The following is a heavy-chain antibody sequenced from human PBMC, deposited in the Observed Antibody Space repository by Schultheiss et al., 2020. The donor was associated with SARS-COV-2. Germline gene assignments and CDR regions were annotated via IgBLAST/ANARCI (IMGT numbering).Heavy chain of an antibody. Sequence: ASVKVSCKASGYTFTSYGISWVRQAPGQGLEWMGWISAYNGNTNYAQKLQGRVTMTTDTSTSTAYMELRSLRSDDTAVYYCARDGRGSSSTGWFDPWGQGTLVTVSS. D-gene: IGHD6-13*01. CDR3: ARDGRGSSSTGWFDP. CDR2: ISAYNGNT. CDR1: GYTFTSYG. J-gene: IGHJ5*02. V-gene: IGHV1-18*04.